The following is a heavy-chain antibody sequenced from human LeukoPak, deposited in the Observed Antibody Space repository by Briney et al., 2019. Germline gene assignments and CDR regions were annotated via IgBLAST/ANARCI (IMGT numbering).Heavy chain of an antibody. J-gene: IGHJ4*02. D-gene: IGHD6-13*01. CDR2: ISGSGGYT. V-gene: IGHV3-23*01. CDR3: AKGGSSWSEIGY. CDR1: GFTFSSYA. Sequence: GGSLRLSCAASGFTFSSYAMSWVRQAPGKGLEWVSGISGSGGYTYYADFVKGRVTISRDNSKDTLYLQMNSLRAEDTAVYYCAKGGSSWSEIGYWGQGTLVTVSS.